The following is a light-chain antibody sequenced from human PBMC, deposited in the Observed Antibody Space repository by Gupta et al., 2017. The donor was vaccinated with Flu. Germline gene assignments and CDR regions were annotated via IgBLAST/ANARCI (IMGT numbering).Light chain of an antibody. CDR2: SAS. CDR1: ESINSA. J-gene: IGKJ4*01. CDR3: QQRLDRFS. V-gene: IGKV3-11*01. Sequence: EIVLTQSPATLSLSPGERATPSCRASESINSAAACYQHKPGQPHSLLIASASTRASGLPVRFTGSASGTDFPLTISSLEPEDSAVYYCQQRLDRFSFGGGTKVEIK.